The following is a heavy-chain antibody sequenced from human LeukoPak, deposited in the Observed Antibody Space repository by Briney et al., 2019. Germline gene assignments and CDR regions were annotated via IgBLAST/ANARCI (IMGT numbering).Heavy chain of an antibody. CDR2: IYYNRGT. D-gene: IGHD3-22*01. CDR3: ARLLVGFITTHSGDC. Sequence: KPSETLSLTCTVSSDSISNSAYHWGWIRQPPGRGLEWIGTIYYNRGTYYNPSLKSRVTISVDTSKNQFSLKLSSVTAAGTAMYYCARLLVGFITTHSGDCWGQGTLVTVSS. CDR1: SDSISNSAYH. V-gene: IGHV4-39*01. J-gene: IGHJ4*02.